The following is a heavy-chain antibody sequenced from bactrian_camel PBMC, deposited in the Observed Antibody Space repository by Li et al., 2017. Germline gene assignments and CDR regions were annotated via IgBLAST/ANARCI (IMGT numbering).Heavy chain of an antibody. Sequence: HVQLVESGGGSVEAGGSLRLSCTTSASAEYLRRMGWFRQFPGKEREGVATISTTYNTQYHESVKGRFTISRDRAINTLYLQMDNLKPDDTAVYYCAASRDLGSSLLLSDYDYWGQGTQVTVS. D-gene: IGHD3*01. CDR3: AASRDLGSSLLLSDYDY. J-gene: IGHJ4*01. V-gene: IGHV3S53*01. CDR2: ISTTYNT. CDR1: ASAEYLR.